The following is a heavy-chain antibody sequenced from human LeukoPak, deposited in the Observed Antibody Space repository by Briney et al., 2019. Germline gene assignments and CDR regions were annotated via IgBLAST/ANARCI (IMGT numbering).Heavy chain of an antibody. Sequence: GASVKVSCKASGCTFTNYGISWVRQAPGQGLEWMGWISAYNGNTNYAQKLQGRVTMTTDTSTNTVYMELRSLRSDDTAVYYCARDEGYDYYGMDVWGQGTTVTVSS. CDR2: ISAYNGNT. CDR3: ARDEGYDYYGMDV. V-gene: IGHV1-18*01. CDR1: GCTFTNYG. J-gene: IGHJ6*02.